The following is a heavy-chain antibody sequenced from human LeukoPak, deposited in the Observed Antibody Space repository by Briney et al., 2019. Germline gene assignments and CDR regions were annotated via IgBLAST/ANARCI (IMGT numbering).Heavy chain of an antibody. D-gene: IGHD2-2*01. Sequence: GGSLRLSCAASAFSLNAYNMNWVRQAPGKGLEWVSSISYTGTYIYYADSVKGRFTISRDNAKNSLYLQMNSLRAEDTAVYYCARGCSSGSCYYYFDYWGQGTLVTVSS. CDR2: ISYTGTYI. CDR1: AFSLNAYN. CDR3: ARGCSSGSCYYYFDY. J-gene: IGHJ4*02. V-gene: IGHV3-21*01.